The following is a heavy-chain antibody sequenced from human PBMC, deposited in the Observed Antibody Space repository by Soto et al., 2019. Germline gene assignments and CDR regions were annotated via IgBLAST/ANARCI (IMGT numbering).Heavy chain of an antibody. CDR2: IYYSGST. V-gene: IGHV4-30-4*01. J-gene: IGHJ4*02. D-gene: IGHD3-22*01. CDR3: ARARDSSGYYDDY. Sequence: KPSETLSLTCTVSGGSISSGDYYWSWIRQPPGKGLEWIGYIYYSGSTYYNPSLKSRVTISVDTSKNQFSLKLSSVTAADTAVYYCARARDSSGYYDDYWGQGTLVTVSS. CDR1: GGSISSGDYY.